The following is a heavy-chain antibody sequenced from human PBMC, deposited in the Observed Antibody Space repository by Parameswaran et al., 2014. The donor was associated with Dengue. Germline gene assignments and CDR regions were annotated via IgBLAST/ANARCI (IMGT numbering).Heavy chain of an antibody. J-gene: IGHJ4*02. Sequence: WVRQAPGQGLEWMGIINPSGGSTSYAQKFQGRVTMTRDTSTSTVYMELSSLRSEDTAVYYCARAVTVNEDYFDYWGQGNPGHRLL. CDR2: INPSGGST. CDR3: ARAVTVNEDYFDY. V-gene: IGHV1-46*01. D-gene: IGHD4-17*01.